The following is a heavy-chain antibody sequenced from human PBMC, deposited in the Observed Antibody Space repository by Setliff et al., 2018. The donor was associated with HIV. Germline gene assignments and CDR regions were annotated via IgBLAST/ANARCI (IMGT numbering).Heavy chain of an antibody. CDR3: VKPYTGYYYDGSVYDDF. J-gene: IGHJ4*02. Sequence: QPGGSLRLSCAASGFTFSSYAMSWVRQTPEKGLEWVSTISSSGGATYYADSVKGRFTISRDNSNNTLYLQMSSLRPDDTAIYYCVKPYTGYYYDGSVYDDFWGQGTLVTVSS. CDR2: ISSSGGAT. D-gene: IGHD3-22*01. V-gene: IGHV3-23*01. CDR1: GFTFSSYA.